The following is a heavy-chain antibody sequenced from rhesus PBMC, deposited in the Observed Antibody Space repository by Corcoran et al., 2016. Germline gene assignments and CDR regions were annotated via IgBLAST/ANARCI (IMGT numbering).Heavy chain of an antibody. Sequence: QVQLQESGPGVVKPSETLSLTCAVSGGSISDSSRWSWIRQPPGKGLEWIREINGNSGNTNYNPSLRSRVTISKDASKNQFSLKLNSVTAADTAVYYCARYASESSSDGCFDYWGQGVLVTVSS. CDR1: GGSISDSSR. CDR3: ARYASESSSDGCFDY. V-gene: IGHV4-80*01. D-gene: IGHD6-19*01. CDR2: INGNSGNT. J-gene: IGHJ4*01.